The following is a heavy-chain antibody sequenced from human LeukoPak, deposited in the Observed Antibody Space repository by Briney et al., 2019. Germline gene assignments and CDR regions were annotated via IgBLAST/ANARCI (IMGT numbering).Heavy chain of an antibody. CDR3: ARRYCSSISCNPYFFDY. Sequence: GESLKISCKTSGYTFSSYWIAWVRQMPGKGLEWMGIIYPGDSDTRYSPSLQGQVTISADKSITTAYLQWSSLKASDTAMYYCARRYCSSISCNPYFFDYWGQGTLVTVSS. V-gene: IGHV5-51*01. D-gene: IGHD2-2*01. J-gene: IGHJ4*02. CDR2: IYPGDSDT. CDR1: GYTFSSYW.